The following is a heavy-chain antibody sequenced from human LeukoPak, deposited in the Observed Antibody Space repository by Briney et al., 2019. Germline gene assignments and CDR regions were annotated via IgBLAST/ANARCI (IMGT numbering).Heavy chain of an antibody. CDR3: ARVEWQQLVAWFDP. Sequence: PSETLSLTCTVSGGSISSYYWSWIRQPPGKGLEWIGYIYYSGSTNYNPSLKSRVTISVDTSKNQFSLKLSSVTAADTAVYYCARVEWQQLVAWFDPWGQGTLVTVSS. D-gene: IGHD6-13*01. CDR2: IYYSGST. J-gene: IGHJ5*02. CDR1: GGSISSYY. V-gene: IGHV4-59*01.